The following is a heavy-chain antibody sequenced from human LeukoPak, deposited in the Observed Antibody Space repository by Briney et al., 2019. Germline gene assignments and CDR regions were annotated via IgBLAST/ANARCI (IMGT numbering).Heavy chain of an antibody. Sequence: GGSMRLSCAASGFTLSNHWMTWVRQVPGRGPEWVANVNRDGSETYYLDSVKGRFTISRDNAKNSLYLQMNSLRAEDTALYYCVRNNAMDVWGQGTTVIVSS. CDR2: VNRDGSET. CDR3: VRNNAMDV. V-gene: IGHV3-7*03. CDR1: GFTLSNHW. D-gene: IGHD2-8*01. J-gene: IGHJ6*02.